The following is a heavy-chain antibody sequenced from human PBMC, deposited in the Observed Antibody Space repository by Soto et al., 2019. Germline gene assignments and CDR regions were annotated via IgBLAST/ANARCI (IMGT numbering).Heavy chain of an antibody. CDR2: INPTNGGP. Sequence: QVQLVQSGAEVKRPGASVTVSCKASGYTFIYYMHWVRQAPGKGLEWMGWINPTNGGPNYAPMFQAVVTLTRDTSGATAYLELTGLRSHDMAFCLCARGGSWYEYLGEGTLLTVSS. CDR3: ARGGSWYEY. V-gene: IGHV1-2*02. J-gene: IGHJ4*02. D-gene: IGHD2-15*01. CDR1: GYTFIYY.